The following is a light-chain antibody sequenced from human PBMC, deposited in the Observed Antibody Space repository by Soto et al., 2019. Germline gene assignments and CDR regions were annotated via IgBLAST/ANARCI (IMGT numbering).Light chain of an antibody. Sequence: IRMTQSPSSLSASVGDTVTITCRASQSISSHLNWYQQKPGKAPKLLIFAASNLQSGVSSRFSGSGSGTDLTLTISSLQPEDFETYYCLQDYNYPRTFGQGTKVDIK. CDR3: LQDYNYPRT. CDR2: AAS. J-gene: IGKJ1*01. V-gene: IGKV1-6*01. CDR1: QSISSH.